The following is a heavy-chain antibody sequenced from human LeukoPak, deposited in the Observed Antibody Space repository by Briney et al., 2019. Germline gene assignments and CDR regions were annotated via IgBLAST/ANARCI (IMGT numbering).Heavy chain of an antibody. CDR3: ARDMFNYYGSGSYDFDY. V-gene: IGHV4-4*07. CDR2: IYTSGRT. D-gene: IGHD3-10*01. Sequence: SETLSLTCTVSGGSISSYYWSWIRQPAGKGLEWIGRIYTSGRTNYNPSLKRRVTMSVDTSKNQFSLKLSSVTAADTAVYYCARDMFNYYGSGSYDFDYWGQGTLVTVSS. J-gene: IGHJ4*02. CDR1: GGSISSYY.